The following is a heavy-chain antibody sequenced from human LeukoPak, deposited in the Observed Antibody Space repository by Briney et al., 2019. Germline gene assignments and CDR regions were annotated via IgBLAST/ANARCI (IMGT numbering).Heavy chain of an antibody. CDR1: GGSISNYY. CDR3: ARTTAGGTWDY. D-gene: IGHD6-13*01. J-gene: IGHJ4*02. V-gene: IGHV4-4*07. Sequence: PSETLSPTCTVSGGSISNYYWSWIRQPAGKGLEWIGRIYSSGSTNYNPSLKSRVTMSVDTSKNQFSLKLTSVTAADTAVYYCARTTAGGTWDYWGQGTLVTVSS. CDR2: IYSSGST.